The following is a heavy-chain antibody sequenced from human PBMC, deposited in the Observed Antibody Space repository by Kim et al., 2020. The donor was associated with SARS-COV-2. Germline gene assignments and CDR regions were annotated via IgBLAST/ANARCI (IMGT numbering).Heavy chain of an antibody. CDR2: IYYSGST. V-gene: IGHV4-39*01. CDR1: GGSISSSSYY. CDR3: ARRYYEYYGSGSAFDY. Sequence: SETLSITCTVSGGSISSSSYYWGWIRQPPGKGLEWIGSIYYSGSTYYNPSLKSRVTISVDTSKNQFSLKLSSVTAADTAVYYCARRYYEYYGSGSAFDYWGQGTLVTVSS. J-gene: IGHJ4*02. D-gene: IGHD3-10*01.